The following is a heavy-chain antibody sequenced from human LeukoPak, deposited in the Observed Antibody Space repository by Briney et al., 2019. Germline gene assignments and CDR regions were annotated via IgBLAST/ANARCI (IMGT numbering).Heavy chain of an antibody. Sequence: SQTLSLTCAISGDSVSSDSAAWNWIRQSPSRGLEWLARTYYRSTWYNVYAVSVKSRMTINPDTSKNQLSLQLKSVSPEDTAVYYCAREVTDAFDIWGQGTMVTVSS. CDR3: AREVTDAFDI. CDR1: GDSVSSDSAA. V-gene: IGHV6-1*01. J-gene: IGHJ3*02. CDR2: TYYRSTWYN. D-gene: IGHD2-21*02.